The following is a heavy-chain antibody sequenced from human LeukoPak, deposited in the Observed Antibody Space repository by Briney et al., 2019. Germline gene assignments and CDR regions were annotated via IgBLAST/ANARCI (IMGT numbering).Heavy chain of an antibody. CDR2: IYPGDSDT. D-gene: IGHD3-22*01. CDR1: GYSFTSYW. V-gene: IGHV5-51*01. CDR3: VRPTNYYESSGYFFDY. Sequence: GESLKISCKGSGYSFTSYWIGWVRQMPGKGLEWMGIIYPGDSDTRYSPSFQGQVTISADKSISTAYLQWSSLKASDTAMYYCVRPTNYYESSGYFFDYWGQGTLVTVSS. J-gene: IGHJ4*02.